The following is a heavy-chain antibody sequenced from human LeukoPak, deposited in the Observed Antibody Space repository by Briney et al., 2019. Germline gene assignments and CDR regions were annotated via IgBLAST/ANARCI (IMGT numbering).Heavy chain of an antibody. Sequence: PGGSLRLSCAASGLTFSGYWMSWVRQTPGKGLEWIGRINSKTDGGPTVYSAPVKGRFNISRDDSKNTLFLQMNSLETDDTAVYYCATGPLDYWGQGALVTVSS. V-gene: IGHV3-15*01. CDR3: ATGPLDY. CDR1: GLTFSGYW. CDR2: INSKTDGGPT. J-gene: IGHJ4*02.